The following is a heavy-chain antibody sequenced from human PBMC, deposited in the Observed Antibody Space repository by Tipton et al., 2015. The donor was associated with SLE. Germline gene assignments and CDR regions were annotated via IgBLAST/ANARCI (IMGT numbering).Heavy chain of an antibody. D-gene: IGHD6-19*01. V-gene: IGHV4-61*02. CDR3: AAGAPKGYYYYYMDV. CDR2: IYTSGST. Sequence: TLSLTCTVSGGSISSGSYYWSWIRQPAGKGLEWIGRIYTSGSTNYNPSLKSRVTISVDTSKNQFSLKLSSVTVADTAVYYCAAGAPKGYYYYYMDVWGKGTTVTVSS. J-gene: IGHJ6*03. CDR1: GGSISSGSYY.